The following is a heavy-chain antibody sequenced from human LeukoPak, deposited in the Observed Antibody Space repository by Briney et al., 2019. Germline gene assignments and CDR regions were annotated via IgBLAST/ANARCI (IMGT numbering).Heavy chain of an antibody. V-gene: IGHV1-2*02. Sequence: SVNVSCKASGYTFTGYYMHWVRQAPGQGLEWMGWINPSSGGTNYAQKFQGRVTMTRDTSISTAYMELSRLRSDDTAVYYCARSGQLDPLDYWGQGTLVTVSS. CDR3: ARSGQLDPLDY. D-gene: IGHD6-6*01. CDR1: GYTFTGYY. CDR2: INPSSGGT. J-gene: IGHJ4*02.